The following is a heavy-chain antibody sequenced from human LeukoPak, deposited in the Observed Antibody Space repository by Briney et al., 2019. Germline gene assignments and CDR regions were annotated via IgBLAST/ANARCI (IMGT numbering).Heavy chain of an antibody. J-gene: IGHJ4*02. V-gene: IGHV4-39*07. CDR3: AIARRQTYYHDSRGYYYLDY. Sequence: SETLCLTCTVSVGSIISSSYYWGWTRQPPGKGLGWIGSIYFSGSTYYNPPLKNRVTISVDTSKTLFSLNLSSVTAADTGVYYCAIARRQTYYHDSRGYYYLDYLGPGTLVTVSS. CDR1: VGSIISSSYY. CDR2: IYFSGST. D-gene: IGHD3-22*01.